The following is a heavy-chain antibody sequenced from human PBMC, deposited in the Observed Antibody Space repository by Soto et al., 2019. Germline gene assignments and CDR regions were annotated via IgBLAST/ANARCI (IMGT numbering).Heavy chain of an antibody. J-gene: IGHJ4*02. CDR1: GFSFRTYT. CDR2: ISGSGGST. D-gene: IGHD6-25*01. V-gene: IGHV3-23*01. Sequence: GGSLRLSCAASGFSFRTYTMSWVRQAPGKGLEWVSVISGSGGSTCYADSVKGRFTISRDNSRNTVYLQMNSLRAEDTAMYYCAKFFVETGGSSGWPWSFHFWGQGTLVTVSS. CDR3: AKFFVETGGSSGWPWSFHF.